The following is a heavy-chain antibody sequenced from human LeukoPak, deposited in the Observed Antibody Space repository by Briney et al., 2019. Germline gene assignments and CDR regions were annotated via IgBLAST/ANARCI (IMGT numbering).Heavy chain of an antibody. V-gene: IGHV3-21*01. Sequence: GGSLRLSCAASGFTFSSYSMNWVRQAPGKGLEWVSSISSSSSYIYYADSVKGRFTISRDNAKNSPYLQMNSLRAEDTAVYYCARDRWGIYDSSGLEDWGQGTLVTVSS. CDR1: GFTFSSYS. CDR2: ISSSSSYI. CDR3: ARDRWGIYDSSGLED. J-gene: IGHJ4*02. D-gene: IGHD3-22*01.